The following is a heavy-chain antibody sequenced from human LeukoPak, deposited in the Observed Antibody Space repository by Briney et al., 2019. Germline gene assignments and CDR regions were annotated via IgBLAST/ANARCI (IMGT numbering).Heavy chain of an antibody. J-gene: IGHJ4*02. CDR3: ARAMVRGVRYFDY. Sequence: GGSLRLSCAASGFTFSDYYMSWIRQAPGKGLEWVSYISSSSSYTNYADSVKGRFTISRDNAKNSLYLQMNSLRAEDTAVYYCARAMVRGVRYFDYWGQGTLVTVSS. D-gene: IGHD3-10*01. CDR1: GFTFSDYY. V-gene: IGHV3-11*03. CDR2: ISSSSSYT.